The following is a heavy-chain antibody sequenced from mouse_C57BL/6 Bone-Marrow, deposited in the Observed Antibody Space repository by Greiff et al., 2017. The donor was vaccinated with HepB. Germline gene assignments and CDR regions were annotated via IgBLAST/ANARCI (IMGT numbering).Heavy chain of an antibody. V-gene: IGHV3-6*01. CDR1: GYSITSGYY. CDR3: AREPHYDYDEGYAMDY. CDR2: ISYDGSN. J-gene: IGHJ4*01. Sequence: EVQLVESGPGLVKPSQSLSLTCSVTGYSITSGYYWNWIRQFPGNKLEWMGYISYDGSNNYNPSLKNRISITRDTSKNQFFLKLNSVTTEDTATYYCAREPHYDYDEGYAMDYWGQGTSVTVSS. D-gene: IGHD2-4*01.